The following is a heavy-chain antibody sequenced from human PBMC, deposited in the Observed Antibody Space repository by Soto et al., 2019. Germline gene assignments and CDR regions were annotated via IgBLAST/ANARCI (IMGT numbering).Heavy chain of an antibody. CDR2: IWFDGSNK. V-gene: IGHV3-33*01. CDR3: ATTGPY. CDR1: GFTFSSYG. Sequence: QVQLVESGGGVVQPGRSLRLSCAASGFTFSSYGMHWVRQAPGKGLEWVAVIWFDGSNKFYADSVEGRFTISRDNSKNTVSLQMNSLRAEDSAAYYCATTGPYWGQGTLVTVSS. J-gene: IGHJ4*02.